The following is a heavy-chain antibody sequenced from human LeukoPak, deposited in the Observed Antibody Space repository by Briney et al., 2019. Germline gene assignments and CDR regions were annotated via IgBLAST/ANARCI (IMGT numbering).Heavy chain of an antibody. CDR3: AREKSITMVRDRGPFDY. J-gene: IGHJ4*02. Sequence: GGSLRLSCAASGFTFSDYYMSWIRQAPGKGLEWVSYISSSGSTIYYADSVKGRFTISRDNAKNSLYLQMNSLRAEDTAVYYCAREKSITMVRDRGPFDYWGQGTLVTVSS. D-gene: IGHD3-10*01. CDR1: GFTFSDYY. CDR2: ISSSGSTI. V-gene: IGHV3-11*01.